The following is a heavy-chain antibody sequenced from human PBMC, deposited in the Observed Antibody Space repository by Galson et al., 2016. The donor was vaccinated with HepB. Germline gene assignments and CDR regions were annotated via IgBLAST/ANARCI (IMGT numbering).Heavy chain of an antibody. CDR1: GFTFDDYS. V-gene: IGHV3-9*01. CDR3: AKLGTQYSYGHYTFDY. D-gene: IGHD5-18*01. Sequence: SLRLSCAASGFTFDDYSMHWVRLAPGKGLEWVSTISWDSGSIGYADSVKGRFTISRDNANNSLYLQMHSLRTEDTAFYYCAKLGTQYSYGHYTFDYWGQGTLVTVSP. CDR2: ISWDSGSI. J-gene: IGHJ4*02.